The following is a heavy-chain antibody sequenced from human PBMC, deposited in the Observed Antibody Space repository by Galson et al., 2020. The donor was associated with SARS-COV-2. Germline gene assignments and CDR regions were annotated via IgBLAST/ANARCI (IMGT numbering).Heavy chain of an antibody. CDR3: TKEFEDYYDSSGYPNAFDI. CDR2: IAYDGSNK. V-gene: IGHV3-30*18. Sequence: GGSLRLSCAASGFTFSSYDMHWVRQAPGKGLEWVAVIAYDGSNKYYVDSVRGRFTISRDNSKNTLYLQMNSLRTEDSAVYFCTKEFEDYYDSSGYPNAFDIWGQGTMVTVSS. D-gene: IGHD3-22*01. CDR1: GFTFSSYD. J-gene: IGHJ3*02.